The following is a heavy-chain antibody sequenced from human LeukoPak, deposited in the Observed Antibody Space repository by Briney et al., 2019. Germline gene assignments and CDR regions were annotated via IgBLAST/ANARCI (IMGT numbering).Heavy chain of an antibody. J-gene: IGHJ4*02. Sequence: GGSLRLSCAVSGFSFRSYVMSWVRQTPGMELEWVSTISGGGGKTYYSDAVKGRGTISRDNSNNTVYLKMNSLRAEDTAVYYCARLGESSGYYYFDYWGQGTLVTVSS. V-gene: IGHV3-23*01. CDR2: ISGGGGKT. D-gene: IGHD3-22*01. CDR1: GFSFRSYV. CDR3: ARLGESSGYYYFDY.